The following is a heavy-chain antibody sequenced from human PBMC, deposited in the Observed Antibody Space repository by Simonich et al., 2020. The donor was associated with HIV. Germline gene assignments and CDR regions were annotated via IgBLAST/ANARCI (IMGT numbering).Heavy chain of an antibody. V-gene: IGHV1-69*13. D-gene: IGHD3-10*01. Sequence: QVQLVQSGAEVKKPGSSVKVSCKASGGTFSSFAIGWVRQAPGLGLRWVGGIIPICGTENYAQMFQGRVTITADESTSTAYMELSSLRSEDTGIYYCARKGGGRGVYYFDYWGQGTLVTVSS. CDR3: ARKGGGRGVYYFDY. J-gene: IGHJ4*02. CDR1: GGTFSSFA. CDR2: IIPICGTE.